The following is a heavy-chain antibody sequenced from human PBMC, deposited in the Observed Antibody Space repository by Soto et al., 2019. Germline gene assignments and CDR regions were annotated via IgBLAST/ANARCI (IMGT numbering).Heavy chain of an antibody. CDR3: ASHGWGYSSSCHVDY. CDR2: IYYSGST. V-gene: IGHV4-39*01. D-gene: IGHD6-13*01. Sequence: QLQLQESGPGLVKPSETLSLTCTVSGGSISSSSYYWGWIRQPPGKGLEWIGSIYYSGSTYYNPTLKSRVTISVDTSKNQFSLKLSSVTAADTAVYYCASHGWGYSSSCHVDYWGQGTLVTVSS. CDR1: GGSISSSSYY. J-gene: IGHJ4*02.